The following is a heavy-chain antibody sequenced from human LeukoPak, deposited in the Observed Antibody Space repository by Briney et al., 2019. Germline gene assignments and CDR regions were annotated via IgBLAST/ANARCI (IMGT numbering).Heavy chain of an antibody. CDR1: GFTFDDYA. Sequence: PGRSLRLSCAASGFTFDDYAMHWVRQAPGKGLEWVSGISWNSDSIGYADSVKGRFTISRDNAKNSLYLQMSSLRAEDTALYYCAKEYSSNWCLDYWGQGTLVTVSS. J-gene: IGHJ4*02. D-gene: IGHD6-13*01. CDR3: AKEYSSNWCLDY. V-gene: IGHV3-9*01. CDR2: ISWNSDSI.